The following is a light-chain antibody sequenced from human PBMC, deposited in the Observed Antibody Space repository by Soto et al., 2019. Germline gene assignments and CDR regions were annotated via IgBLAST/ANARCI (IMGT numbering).Light chain of an antibody. CDR2: GAS. CDR1: QSVSSY. J-gene: IGKJ4*01. V-gene: IGKV3-15*01. Sequence: EIVLTQSPATLSSFPGDRVTLSCRASQSVSSYLAWYQQKPGQAPRLLIYGASTRATDIPARFSGSGSGTEFTLTISSLQSEDFALYYCQQYKNWPLTFGGGTKGDSK. CDR3: QQYKNWPLT.